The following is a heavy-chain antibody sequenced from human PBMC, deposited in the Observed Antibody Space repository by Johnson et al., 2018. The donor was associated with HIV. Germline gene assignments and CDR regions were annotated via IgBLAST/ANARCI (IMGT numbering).Heavy chain of an antibody. D-gene: IGHD3-10*01. CDR3: TIEGAYRPYGLGFEI. J-gene: IGHJ3*02. CDR2: FSADGEST. V-gene: IGHV3-64*01. Sequence: MQLVESGGDLVQPGKSLRLSCAASGSTFTNYAMHWVRQAPGKGPEYVCGFSADGESTYYANSVKDRFIISRDNSKSTLLLQMGRLRSDDTALCYCTIEGAYRPYGLGFEIWGHGTLVTVSS. CDR1: GSTFTNYA.